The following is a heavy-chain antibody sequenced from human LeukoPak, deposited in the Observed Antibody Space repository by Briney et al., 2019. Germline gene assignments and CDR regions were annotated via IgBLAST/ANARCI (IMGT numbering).Heavy chain of an antibody. CDR2: ISAYNGNT. J-gene: IGHJ2*01. V-gene: IGHV1-18*01. CDR1: GCTFTSYG. CDR3: ARPYYYDSSGYYDGWYFDL. D-gene: IGHD3-22*01. Sequence: GASVKVSCKASGCTFTSYGISWVRQAPGQGLEWMGWISAYNGNTNYAQKLQGRVTMATDTSTSTAYMELRSLRSDDTAVYYCARPYYYDSSGYYDGWYFDLWGRGALVTVSS.